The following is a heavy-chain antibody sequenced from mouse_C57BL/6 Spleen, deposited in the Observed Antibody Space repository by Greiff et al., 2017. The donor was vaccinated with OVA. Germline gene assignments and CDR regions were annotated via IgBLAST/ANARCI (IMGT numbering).Heavy chain of an antibody. CDR1: GYAFSSSW. V-gene: IGHV1-82*01. Sequence: QVHVKQSGPELVKPGASVKISCKASGYAFSSSWMNWVKQRPGKGLEWIGRIYPGDGDTNYNGKFKGKATLTADKSSSTAYMQLSSLTSEDSAVYFCARSDRSYWYFDVWGTGTTVTVSS. CDR3: ARSDRSYWYFDV. CDR2: IYPGDGDT. J-gene: IGHJ1*03.